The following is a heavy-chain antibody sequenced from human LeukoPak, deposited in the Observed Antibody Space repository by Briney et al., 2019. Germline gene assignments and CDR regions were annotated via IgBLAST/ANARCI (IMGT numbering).Heavy chain of an antibody. J-gene: IGHJ4*02. CDR3: ARVKERNFWSGYCYFDY. CDR1: GDSISSGDYY. Sequence: PSETLSLTCTVSGDSISSGDYYWSWIRQAPGKGLEWIGYIYHSGSTYYNPSLKSRVTISVDTSKNQFSLKLTSVTAADTAVYYCARVKERNFWSGYCYFDYWGQGTLVTVSS. D-gene: IGHD3-3*01. CDR2: IYHSGST. V-gene: IGHV4-30-4*01.